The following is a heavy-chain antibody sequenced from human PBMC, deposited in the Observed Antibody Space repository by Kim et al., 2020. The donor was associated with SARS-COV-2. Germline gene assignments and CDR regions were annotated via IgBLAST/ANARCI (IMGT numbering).Heavy chain of an antibody. Sequence: GGSLRLYCAASGFTFSSYSMNWVRQAPGKGLEWVLYISSSSSTIYYADSVKGRFTISRDNAKNSLYLQMNSLRDEDTAVYYCARTSFYLSYYDSSGSDFDYWGQGTLVTVSS. CDR1: GFTFSSYS. D-gene: IGHD3-22*01. CDR2: ISSSSSTI. V-gene: IGHV3-48*02. CDR3: ARTSFYLSYYDSSGSDFDY. J-gene: IGHJ4*02.